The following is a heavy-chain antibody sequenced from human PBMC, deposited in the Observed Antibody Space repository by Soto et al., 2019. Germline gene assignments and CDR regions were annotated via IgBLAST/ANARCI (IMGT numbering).Heavy chain of an antibody. V-gene: IGHV4-34*01. CDR2: INHSGST. J-gene: IGHJ6*02. Sequence: SETLSLTCAVYGGSFSGYYWSWIRQPPGKGLEWIGEINHSGSTNYNPSLKSRVTISVDTSKNQFSLKLSSVTAADTAVYYCARRYSSGWPFFYYYYGMDVCGQGTTVTVYS. D-gene: IGHD6-19*01. CDR3: ARRYSSGWPFFYYYYGMDV. CDR1: GGSFSGYY.